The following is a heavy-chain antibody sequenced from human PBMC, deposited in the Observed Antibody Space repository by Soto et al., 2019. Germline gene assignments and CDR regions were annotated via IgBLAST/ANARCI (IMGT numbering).Heavy chain of an antibody. CDR1: GGSFSGYY. D-gene: IGHD3-9*01. Sequence: SETLSLTCAVYGGSFSGYYWSWIRQPPGKGLEWIGEINHSGSTNYNPSLKSRVTISVDTSKNQFSLKLSSVTAADTAVYYCARGRGDTGRLRYFDWLLYFDYWGQGTLVTVSS. V-gene: IGHV4-34*01. J-gene: IGHJ4*02. CDR2: INHSGST. CDR3: ARGRGDTGRLRYFDWLLYFDY.